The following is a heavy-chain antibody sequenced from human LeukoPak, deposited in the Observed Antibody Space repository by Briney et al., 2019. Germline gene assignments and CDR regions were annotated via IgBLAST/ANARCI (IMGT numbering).Heavy chain of an antibody. CDR2: IWYDGSNK. J-gene: IGHJ4*02. CDR1: GFTFSSYG. V-gene: IGHV3-33*01. D-gene: IGHD1-26*01. CDR3: AMSGSYTLFDY. Sequence: GGSLRLSWAASGFTFSSYGMHWVRQAPGKGLEWVAVIWYDGSNKYYADSVKGRFTISRDNSKNTLYLQMNSLRAEDTAVYYCAMSGSYTLFDYWGQGTLVTVSS.